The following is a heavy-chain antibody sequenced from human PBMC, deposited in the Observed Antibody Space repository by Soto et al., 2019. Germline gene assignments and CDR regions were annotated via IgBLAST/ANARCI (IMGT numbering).Heavy chain of an antibody. CDR3: ARAPLPSMIVVVTGYAFDI. CDR1: GGSISSGGYY. CDR2: IYYSGST. J-gene: IGHJ3*02. Sequence: SETLSLTCTVSGGSISSGGYYWSWIRQHPGKGLEWIGYIYYSGSTYYNPSLKSRVTISVDTSKNQFSLKLSSVTAADTAVYYCARAPLPSMIVVVTGYAFDIWGQGTMVTVS. V-gene: IGHV4-31*03. D-gene: IGHD3-22*01.